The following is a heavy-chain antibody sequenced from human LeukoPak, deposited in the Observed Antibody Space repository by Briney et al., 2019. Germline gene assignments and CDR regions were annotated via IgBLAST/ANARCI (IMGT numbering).Heavy chain of an antibody. CDR3: AREEEMATNTDY. Sequence: GGSLRLSCAASGFTFSRYSMNWVRQAPGKGLEWVSCINGDGSATYYADSVKGRFSISRDNPKNTLYLHMHSLRADDTAVYYCAREEEMATNTDYWGQGTLVTVSS. CDR2: INGDGSAT. D-gene: IGHD5-24*01. CDR1: GFTFSRYS. J-gene: IGHJ4*02. V-gene: IGHV3-74*01.